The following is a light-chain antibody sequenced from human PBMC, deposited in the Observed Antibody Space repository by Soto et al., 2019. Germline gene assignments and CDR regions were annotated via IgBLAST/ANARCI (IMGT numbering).Light chain of an antibody. CDR2: DAS. J-gene: IGKJ1*01. Sequence: IEVTQSPSSLAASLGDRVTITCRASQTISTYVNWYRQKSGAAPELLIYDASTLQSGVPSRFRGGASGTDFTLTISSLQLDDFATYYCQQSYTTPVTFGQGTKADIK. V-gene: IGKV1-39*01. CDR3: QQSYTTPVT. CDR1: QTISTY.